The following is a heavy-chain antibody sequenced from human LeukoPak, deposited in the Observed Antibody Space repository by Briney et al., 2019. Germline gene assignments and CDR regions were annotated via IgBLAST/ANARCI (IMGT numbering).Heavy chain of an antibody. CDR2: LYHSGST. V-gene: IGHV4-38-2*02. J-gene: IGHJ5*02. CDR3: ARSDIVVLPAAAEDWFDP. Sequence: PSETLSLTCTVPGYSISSGYYWGWIRQPPGKGLEGIGSLYHSGSTYHNPSLKSRVTISVDTSKNEFSLKLSSVTAADTAVYYCARSDIVVLPAAAEDWFDPWGQGTLVTVSS. D-gene: IGHD2-2*01. CDR1: GYSISSGYY.